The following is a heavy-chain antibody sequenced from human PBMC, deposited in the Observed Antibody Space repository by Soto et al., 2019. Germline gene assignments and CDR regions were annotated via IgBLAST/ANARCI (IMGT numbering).Heavy chain of an antibody. CDR2: ISYDGSNK. CDR1: GFTCSRYG. CDR3: AKVDYSGSDFDY. D-gene: IGHD1-26*01. Sequence: QVQLVESGGVVVQPGRSLRLSCAASGFTCSRYGMHWFRQAPGQGLEWVAVISYDGSNKYYADSVKGRFTISRDNSKNTLYLQMNSLRAEDTAVYYCAKVDYSGSDFDYWGQGTRVTVSS. V-gene: IGHV3-30*18. J-gene: IGHJ4*02.